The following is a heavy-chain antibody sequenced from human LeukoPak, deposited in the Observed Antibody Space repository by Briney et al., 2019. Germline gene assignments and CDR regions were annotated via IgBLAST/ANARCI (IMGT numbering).Heavy chain of an antibody. Sequence: GASVKVSCKASGYTFTSYDINWVRQATGQGLEWMGWMNPNSGNTGYAQKFQVRVTMTRYTAISTACMELSSLKSEDTAAYYCSRKGPANYYYYDMDVWGKGTSVTVSS. V-gene: IGHV1-8*01. J-gene: IGHJ6*03. CDR1: GYTFTSYD. CDR2: MNPNSGNT. CDR3: SRKGPANYYYYDMDV. D-gene: IGHD2-2*01.